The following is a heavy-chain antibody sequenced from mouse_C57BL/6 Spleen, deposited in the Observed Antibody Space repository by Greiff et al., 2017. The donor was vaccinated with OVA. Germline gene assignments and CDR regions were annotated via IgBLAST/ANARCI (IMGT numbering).Heavy chain of an antibody. J-gene: IGHJ2*01. CDR2: IYPGDGDT. CDR1: GYAFSSSW. D-gene: IGHD4-1*01. V-gene: IGHV1-82*01. CDR3: ARDWDEDY. Sequence: QVQLQQSGPELVKPGASVNISCKASGYAFSSSWMNWVKQRPGKGLEWIGRIYPGDGDTNYNGKFKGKATLTADKSSSTAYMQLSSLTSEDSAVYFCARDWDEDYWGQGTTLTVSS.